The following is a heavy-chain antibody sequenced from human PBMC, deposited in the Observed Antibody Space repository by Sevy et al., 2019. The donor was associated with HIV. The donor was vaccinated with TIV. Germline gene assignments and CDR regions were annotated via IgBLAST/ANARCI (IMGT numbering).Heavy chain of an antibody. CDR2: IIPLFGTP. CDR3: ARALGSGLKNAFGP. Sequence: ASVKVSCKSSGGSFNDYAINWVRQAPGQGLEWMGGIIPLFGTPKYAQKFQGRVTITADDSTSSVHMELSSLTSEDTAVYFCARALGSGLKNAFGPWGQGTLVTVS. CDR1: GGSFNDYA. D-gene: IGHD3-10*01. J-gene: IGHJ5*02. V-gene: IGHV1-69*13.